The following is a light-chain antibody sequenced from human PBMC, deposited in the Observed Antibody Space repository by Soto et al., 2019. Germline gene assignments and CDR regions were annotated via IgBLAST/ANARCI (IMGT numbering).Light chain of an antibody. CDR3: QQYYSTLT. V-gene: IGKV4-1*01. CDR2: WAS. CDR1: QSFLYSSNNKNY. J-gene: IGKJ4*01. Sequence: DIVMTQSPDSLAVSLGERATINCKSSQSFLYSSNNKNYLAWYQQKPGQPPKLLIYWASTRESGVPDRFSGSGSGTDFTLTISSLQAEDVAVYYCQQYYSTLTFGGGTKV.